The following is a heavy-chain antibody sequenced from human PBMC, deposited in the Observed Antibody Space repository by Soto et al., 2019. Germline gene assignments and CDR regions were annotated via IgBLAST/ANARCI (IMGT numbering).Heavy chain of an antibody. CDR3: ARDMSHSSSWYDDAFDI. J-gene: IGHJ3*02. V-gene: IGHV3-48*03. CDR1: GFTFSSYE. CDR2: ISSSGSTI. Sequence: PGGSLRLSCAASGFTFSSYEMNWVRQAPGKGLEWVSYISSSGSTIYYADSVKGRFTISRDNAKNSLYLQMNSLRAEDTAVYYCARDMSHSSSWYDDAFDIWGQGTMVTVS. D-gene: IGHD6-13*01.